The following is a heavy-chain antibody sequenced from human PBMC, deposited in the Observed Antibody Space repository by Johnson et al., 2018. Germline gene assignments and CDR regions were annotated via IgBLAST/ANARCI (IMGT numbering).Heavy chain of an antibody. CDR2: IIPFLGIT. CDR3: ARSVDDGENVGWFDP. Sequence: QVQLVESGAEVKKPGSSVKVSCKASGGTFSTYTISWVRQAPGQGLEWMGRIIPFLGITHDAQKFQGRVTITAYKSTTTAYMDLNSLRAEDTAVYYCARSVDDGENVGWFDPWGQGTLVTVSS. J-gene: IGHJ5*02. D-gene: IGHD4-17*01. CDR1: GGTFSTYT. V-gene: IGHV1-69*02.